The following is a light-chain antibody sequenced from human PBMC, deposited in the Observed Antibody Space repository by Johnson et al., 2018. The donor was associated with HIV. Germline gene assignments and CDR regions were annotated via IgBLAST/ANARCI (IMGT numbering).Light chain of an antibody. CDR3: GAWDTSLSAGGG. V-gene: IGLV1-51*01. CDR1: TSNIGNNY. Sequence: QSVLTQPPSVSATPGQKVTISCSGSTSNIGNNYVSWYQQFPGAAPKLLIYDDNKRPSRIPDRFSGSKSGTSATLGITGLQTGDEADYYCGAWDTSLSAGGGVGTGNKVTVL. CDR2: DDN. J-gene: IGLJ1*01.